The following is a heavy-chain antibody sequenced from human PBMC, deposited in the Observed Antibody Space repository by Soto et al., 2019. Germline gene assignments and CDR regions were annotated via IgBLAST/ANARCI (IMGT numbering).Heavy chain of an antibody. Sequence: QLQLQESGPGLVKPSETLSLTCTVSGGSISRSSYYWGWIRQPPGKGLEWIGSNYYSGSTNYNPSLKSRVTISVDTSKTQFSLKRSSVTAADTAVYYCARHDYGGFGLWGQGTVVTVSS. CDR1: GGSISRSSYY. V-gene: IGHV4-39*01. CDR2: NYYSGST. D-gene: IGHD4-17*01. CDR3: ARHDYGGFGL. J-gene: IGHJ4*02.